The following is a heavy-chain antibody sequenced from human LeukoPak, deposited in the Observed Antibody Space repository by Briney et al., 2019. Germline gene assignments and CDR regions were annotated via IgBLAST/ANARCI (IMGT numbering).Heavy chain of an antibody. J-gene: IGHJ4*02. CDR2: INPNSGGT. CDR1: GYTFTGYF. Sequence: ASVKVSCKASGYTFTGYFLHWVRRAPGQGFEWMGWINPNSGGTYYTQRFQGRVTMTRDASISTAYMELSSLRSDDTAVYYCARAQSLTAPAGTFANSWGQGTLVTVSS. CDR3: ARAQSLTAPAGTFANS. V-gene: IGHV1-2*02. D-gene: IGHD6-13*01.